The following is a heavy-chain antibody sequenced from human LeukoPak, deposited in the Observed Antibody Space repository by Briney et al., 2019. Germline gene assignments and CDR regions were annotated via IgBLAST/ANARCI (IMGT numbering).Heavy chain of an antibody. D-gene: IGHD4-17*01. CDR2: ISASGGST. CDR3: TTDYGALDY. V-gene: IGHV3-23*01. J-gene: IGHJ4*02. Sequence: GGSLRLSCAASGFTFSSYAMTWVRQAPGKGLEWVSAISASGGSTYYADSVKGRFTISRDNSKNTLYLQMNSLKTVDTAVYYCTTDYGALDYWGQGTLVTVSS. CDR1: GFTFSSYA.